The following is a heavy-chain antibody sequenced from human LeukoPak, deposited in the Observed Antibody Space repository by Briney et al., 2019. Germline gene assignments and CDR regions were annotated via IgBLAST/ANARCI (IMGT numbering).Heavy chain of an antibody. CDR2: INPSGGST. CDR1: GYTFTSYY. Sequence: ASVKVSCKASGYTFTSYYMHWVRQAPGQGLEWMGIINPSGGSTSYAQKFQGRVTMTSDTSTSTVYMELSSLRSEDTAVYYCARATFPSWYSSKLFDYWGQGTMVTVSS. CDR3: ARATFPSWYSSKLFDY. D-gene: IGHD6-13*01. V-gene: IGHV1-46*01. J-gene: IGHJ4*02.